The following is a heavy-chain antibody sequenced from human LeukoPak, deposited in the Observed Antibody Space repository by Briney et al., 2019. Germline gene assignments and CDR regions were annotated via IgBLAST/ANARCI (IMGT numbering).Heavy chain of an antibody. D-gene: IGHD2-15*01. Sequence: GGSLRLSCAASGFTFSSYEMNWVRQAPGKGPEWVSYISSSGSTIYYADSVKGRFTISRDNAKNSLYLQMNSLRAEDTAVYYCAILPKGYCSGGSCYFDYWGQGTLVTVSS. CDR3: AILPKGYCSGGSCYFDY. CDR2: ISSSGSTI. CDR1: GFTFSSYE. J-gene: IGHJ4*02. V-gene: IGHV3-48*03.